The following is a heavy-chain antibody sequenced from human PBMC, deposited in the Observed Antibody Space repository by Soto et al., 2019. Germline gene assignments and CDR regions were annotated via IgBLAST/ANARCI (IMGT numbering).Heavy chain of an antibody. D-gene: IGHD4-17*01. CDR3: AHLTTGGFYFDY. J-gene: IGHJ4*02. V-gene: IGHV2-5*02. Sequence: QITLKESGPTLVKPTQTLTLTCTFSGFSLRNSGVGVGWIRQPPGKALEWLALIYWDDDKRYSPSLQSRLTIPKDTSKNQVVLTMTNMDPVDTATYYCAHLTTGGFYFDYWGQGTLVTVSS. CDR1: GFSLRNSGVG. CDR2: IYWDDDK.